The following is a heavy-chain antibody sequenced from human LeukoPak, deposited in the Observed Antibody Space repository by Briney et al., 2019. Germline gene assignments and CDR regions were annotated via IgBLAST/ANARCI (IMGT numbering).Heavy chain of an antibody. D-gene: IGHD2-2*01. CDR2: IWYDGSNK. CDR3: ARAGIDNALDY. J-gene: IGHJ4*02. Sequence: GGSLRLSCAATGFTFNKYGMNWVRQAPGKGLEWVAIIWYDGSNKYFADSVMGRFTISKDNSKNTVYLQMNSLRIEDTAVYHCARAGIDNALDYWGQGTLVTVSS. CDR1: GFTFNKYG. V-gene: IGHV3-33*01.